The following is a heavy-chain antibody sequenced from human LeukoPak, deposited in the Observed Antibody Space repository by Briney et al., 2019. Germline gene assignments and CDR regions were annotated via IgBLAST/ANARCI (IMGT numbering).Heavy chain of an antibody. V-gene: IGHV4-34*01. J-gene: IGHJ4*02. CDR3: ARARRGYFDY. CDR1: GGSFSGYY. Sequence: EPSETLSLTCAVYGGSFSGYYWSWIRQPPGKGLEWIGEINHSGRNNYNPSLKSRVTISVDTSKNQFSLKRSSVTAADTAVYYCARARRGYFDYWGQGTLVTVSS. D-gene: IGHD3-16*01. CDR2: INHSGRN.